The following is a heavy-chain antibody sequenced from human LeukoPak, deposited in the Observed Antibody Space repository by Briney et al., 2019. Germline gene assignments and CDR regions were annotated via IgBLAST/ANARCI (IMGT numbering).Heavy chain of an antibody. CDR1: GGSISSYY. CDR3: ARWTGTTDAFDI. Sequence: PSETLSLTCTVSGGSISSYYWGWIRQPPGKGLEWIGSIYHSGSTYYNPSLKSRVTISVDTSKNQFSLKLSSVTAADTAVYYCARWTGTTDAFDIWGQGTMVTVSS. D-gene: IGHD1-7*01. CDR2: IYHSGST. J-gene: IGHJ3*02. V-gene: IGHV4-38-2*02.